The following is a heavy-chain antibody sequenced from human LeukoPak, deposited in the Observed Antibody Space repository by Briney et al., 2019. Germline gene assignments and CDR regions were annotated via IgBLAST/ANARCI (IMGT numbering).Heavy chain of an antibody. CDR3: TRVVLVGSTYSYFDY. V-gene: IGHV3-72*01. D-gene: IGHD1-26*01. Sequence: PGGSLRLSCAASGFTFSDHYMDWVRQAPGKGLEWVGRTRKKTNSYTTEYAASVKGRFTISRDDSKNSLYLQMNSLKTEDTAVYYCTRVVLVGSTYSYFDYWDQGTLVTVSS. J-gene: IGHJ4*02. CDR1: GFTFSDHY. CDR2: TRKKTNSYTT.